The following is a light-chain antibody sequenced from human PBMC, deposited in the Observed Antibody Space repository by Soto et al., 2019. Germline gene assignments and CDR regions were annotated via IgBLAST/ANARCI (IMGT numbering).Light chain of an antibody. CDR1: SGHSNYA. Sequence: QPVLTQSPSASASLGASVKLTCSLSSGHSNYAIAWHQQQPEKGPRYLMKVNSDRSHRKGDGIPDRFSGSSSGAQRYLTISSLQSEDEADYYCQTWGTGIRVFGTGTKLTVL. CDR3: QTWGTGIRV. V-gene: IGLV4-69*01. J-gene: IGLJ1*01. CDR2: VNSDRSH.